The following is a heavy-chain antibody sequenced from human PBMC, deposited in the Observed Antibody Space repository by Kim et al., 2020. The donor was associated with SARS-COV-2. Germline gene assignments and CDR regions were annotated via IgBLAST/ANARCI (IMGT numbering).Heavy chain of an antibody. D-gene: IGHD3-3*02. CDR3: ASTSFLEWFGYFDY. V-gene: IGHV1-2*02. J-gene: IGHJ4*02. Sequence: AQNFQGRVTMTRDTSISTAYMELSRLRSDDTAVYYCASTSFLEWFGYFDYWGQGTLVTVSS.